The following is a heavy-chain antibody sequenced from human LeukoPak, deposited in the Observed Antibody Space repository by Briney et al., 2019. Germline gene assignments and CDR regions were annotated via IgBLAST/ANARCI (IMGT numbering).Heavy chain of an antibody. D-gene: IGHD1-26*01. CDR1: GYTLTELS. J-gene: IGHJ3*02. CDR2: FDPEDGET. CDR3: ATDRPVGATFAFDI. Sequence: GASVKVSCKVSGYTLTELSMHWVRQAPGKGLEWMGGFDPEDGETIYAQKFQGRVTMTEDTSTDTAYMELSSLRSEDTAVYYCATDRPVGATFAFDIWGQGTRVTVSS. V-gene: IGHV1-24*01.